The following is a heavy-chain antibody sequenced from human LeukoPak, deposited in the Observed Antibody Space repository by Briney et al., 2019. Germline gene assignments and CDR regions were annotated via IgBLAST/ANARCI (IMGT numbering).Heavy chain of an antibody. D-gene: IGHD3-3*01. Sequence: ASVKVSCKASGYTFTSYGISWVRQAPGQGLEWMGWISAYNGNTNYAQKLQGRVTMTTDTSTSTAYTELRSLRSDDTAVYYCARGITIFGVVRHFDYWGQGTLVTVSS. CDR3: ARGITIFGVVRHFDY. CDR1: GYTFTSYG. CDR2: ISAYNGNT. J-gene: IGHJ4*02. V-gene: IGHV1-18*01.